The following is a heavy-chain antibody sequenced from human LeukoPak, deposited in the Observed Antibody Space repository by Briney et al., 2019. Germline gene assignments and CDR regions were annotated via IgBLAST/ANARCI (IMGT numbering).Heavy chain of an antibody. CDR3: ARLKLLWSNYFDY. V-gene: IGHV3-7*01. J-gene: IGHJ4*02. CDR1: GFTFSSYW. Sequence: GGSLRLSCAASGFTFSSYWMSWVRQAPGKGLEWVANIKQNGSEKYYVESVKRRFTISRDNAKNSLYLQMNSLRAEDTAVYYCARLKLLWSNYFDYWGQGTLVTVSS. D-gene: IGHD2-2*01. CDR2: IKQNGSEK.